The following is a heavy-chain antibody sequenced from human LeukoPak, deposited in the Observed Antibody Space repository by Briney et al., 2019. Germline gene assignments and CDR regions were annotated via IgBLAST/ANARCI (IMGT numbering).Heavy chain of an antibody. CDR2: IYSGGST. J-gene: IGHJ6*03. V-gene: IGHV3-53*01. CDR1: GFTVSSNY. Sequence: SGGSLRLSCAASGFTVSSNYMSWVRQAPGKGLEWVSVIYSGGSTYYAGSVKGRFTISRDNSKNTLYLQMNSLRAEDTAVYYCARDRGWWLRENYYYYMDVWGKGTTVTVSS. CDR3: ARDRGWWLRENYYYYMDV. D-gene: IGHD5-12*01.